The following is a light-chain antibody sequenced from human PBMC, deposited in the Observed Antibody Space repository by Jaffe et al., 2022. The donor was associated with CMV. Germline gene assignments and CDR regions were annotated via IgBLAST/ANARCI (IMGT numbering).Light chain of an antibody. CDR3: TSWDDSLSGWV. Sequence: QSVLTQPPSASGTPGQRVTISCSGSSSNLGGNFVYWYQQFPGTAPRVLIFKNSQRPSGVPDRFSGSKSGTSASLAISGLRSEDEADYYCTSWDDSLSGWVFGGGTKVTVL. J-gene: IGLJ3*02. CDR1: SSNLGGNF. CDR2: KNS. V-gene: IGLV1-47*01.